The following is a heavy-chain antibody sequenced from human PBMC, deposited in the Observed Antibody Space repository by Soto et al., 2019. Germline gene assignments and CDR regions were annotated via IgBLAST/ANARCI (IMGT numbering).Heavy chain of an antibody. J-gene: IGHJ6*02. V-gene: IGHV3-33*01. CDR2: IWYDGSNK. CDR3: ARGREDTYYDFWSGFGPRYYYGMDV. D-gene: IGHD3-3*01. CDR1: GFTFSSYG. Sequence: PGGSLRLSCAASGFTFSSYGMHWVRQAPCKGLEWVAVIWYDGSNKYYADSVKGRFTISRDNSKNTLYLQMNSLRAEDTAVYYCARGREDTYYDFWSGFGPRYYYGMDVWGQRTTVTVSS.